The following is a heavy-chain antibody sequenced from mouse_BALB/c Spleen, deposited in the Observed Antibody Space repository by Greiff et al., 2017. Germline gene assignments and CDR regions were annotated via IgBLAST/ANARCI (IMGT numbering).Heavy chain of an antibody. D-gene: IGHD1-2*01. V-gene: IGHV1S81*02. CDR2: INPSNGGT. CDR3: TRTLSLLRLREAMDY. Sequence: QVQLQQSGAELVKPGASVKLSCKASGYTFTSYYMYWVKQRPGQGLEWIGGINPSNGGTNFNEKFKSKATLTVDKSSSTAYMQLSSLTSEDSAVYYCTRTLSLLRLREAMDYWGQGTSVTVSS. CDR1: GYTFTSYY. J-gene: IGHJ4*01.